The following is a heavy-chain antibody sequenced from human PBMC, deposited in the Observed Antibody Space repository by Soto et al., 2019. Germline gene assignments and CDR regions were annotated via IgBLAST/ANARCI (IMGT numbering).Heavy chain of an antibody. V-gene: IGHV3-23*01. CDR2: ISGSGGST. Sequence: PGGSLRLSCAASGFTFSEYAMTWVRQAPGKGLEWVSAISGSGGSTYYADSVKGRFTISRDNSKNTLYLQMNSLRAEDTAVYYCAKYFYVAANYYYYGMDVWGQGTTVTVSS. CDR3: AKYFYVAANYYYYGMDV. J-gene: IGHJ6*02. D-gene: IGHD5-12*01. CDR1: GFTFSEYA.